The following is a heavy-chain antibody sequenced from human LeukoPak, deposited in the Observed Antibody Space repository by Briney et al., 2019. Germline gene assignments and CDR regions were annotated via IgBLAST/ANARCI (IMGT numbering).Heavy chain of an antibody. Sequence: PGGSLRLSCAASGFTFSSYAMSWVRQAPGKGLEWVSAISATASNTYYADSVKGRFTISRDNSKNSLYLQMNSLRAEDTALYYCAKDKLRYSSGWHTLDYWGQGTLVTVSS. CDR1: GFTFSSYA. J-gene: IGHJ4*02. V-gene: IGHV3-23*01. D-gene: IGHD6-19*01. CDR3: AKDKLRYSSGWHTLDY. CDR2: ISATASNT.